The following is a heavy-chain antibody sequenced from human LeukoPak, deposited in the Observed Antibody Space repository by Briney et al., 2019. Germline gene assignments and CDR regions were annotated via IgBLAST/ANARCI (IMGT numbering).Heavy chain of an antibody. J-gene: IGHJ6*03. CDR1: GYTFTGYY. Sequence: GASVKVSCKASGYTFTGYYIHWVRQAPGQGLEWMGWINPNSGDTNYAQKFQGRVTMTRDTSISTAYMELSRLRSDDTALYYCARGVAGTYYYYYMGVWGKGTTVTVSS. CDR2: INPNSGDT. D-gene: IGHD6-19*01. V-gene: IGHV1-2*02. CDR3: ARGVAGTYYYYYMGV.